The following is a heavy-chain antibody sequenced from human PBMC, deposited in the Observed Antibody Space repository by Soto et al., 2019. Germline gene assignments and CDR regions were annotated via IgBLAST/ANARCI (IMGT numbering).Heavy chain of an antibody. Sequence: PGESLKISCKGSGYSFTSQWIGWVRQMPGKGLEWMGIIYPADSDTRYSPSFQGQVTISADKSISTAYLQWSSLKASDTAMYYCARVQYSSGWYYDYWGQGTLVTVSS. J-gene: IGHJ4*02. CDR2: IYPADSDT. D-gene: IGHD6-19*01. V-gene: IGHV5-51*01. CDR1: GYSFTSQW. CDR3: ARVQYSSGWYYDY.